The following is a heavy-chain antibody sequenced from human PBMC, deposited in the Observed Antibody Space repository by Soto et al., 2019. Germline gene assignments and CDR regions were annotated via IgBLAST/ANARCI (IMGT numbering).Heavy chain of an antibody. J-gene: IGHJ6*02. Sequence: QVQLVQSGAEVKKPGSSVKVSCKASGGTFSSYTISWVRQAPGQGLEWMGRIIPILGIANYAQKFQGRVTITADKSTSTAYMELSSLRSEDTAVYYCARDPPRTVTTFRGPGDYGMDVWGQGTTVTVSS. D-gene: IGHD4-17*01. CDR1: GGTFSSYT. CDR2: IIPILGIA. CDR3: ARDPPRTVTTFRGPGDYGMDV. V-gene: IGHV1-69*08.